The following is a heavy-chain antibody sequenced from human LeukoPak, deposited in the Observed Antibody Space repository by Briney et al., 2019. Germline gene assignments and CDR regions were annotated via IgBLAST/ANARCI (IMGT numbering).Heavy chain of an antibody. CDR2: IIPIFGTA. D-gene: IGHD6-13*01. V-gene: IGHV1-69*01. CDR1: GGTSSSYA. Sequence: SVKVSCKASGGTSSSYAISWVRQAPGQGLEWMGGIIPIFGTANYAQKFQGRVTITADESTSTAYMELRSLRSDDTAVYYCARIAAAGKSGGDYWGQGTLVTVSS. CDR3: ARIAAAGKSGGDY. J-gene: IGHJ4*02.